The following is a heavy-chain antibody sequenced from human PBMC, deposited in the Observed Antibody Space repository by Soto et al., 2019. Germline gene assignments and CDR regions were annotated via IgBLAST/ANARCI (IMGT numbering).Heavy chain of an antibody. CDR1: GFTFSSYS. D-gene: IGHD6-6*01. V-gene: IGHV3-21*01. CDR3: ARDGDSISPPGYFDY. CDR2: ISSSSSYI. Sequence: EVQLVESGGGLVKPGGSLRLSCAASGFTFSSYSMNWVRQAPGKGLEWVSSISSSSSYIYYADSVKGRFTISRDNAKNALYLQMNSLRAEDTAVYYCARDGDSISPPGYFDYWGQGTLVTVSS. J-gene: IGHJ4*02.